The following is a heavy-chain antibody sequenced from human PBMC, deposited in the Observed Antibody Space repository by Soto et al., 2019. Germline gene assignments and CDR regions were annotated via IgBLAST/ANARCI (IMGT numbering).Heavy chain of an antibody. D-gene: IGHD3-22*01. CDR3: ARTSVVVINYYYYGMDV. Sequence: GASVKVSCKASGYTFTSYGISWVRQAPGQGLEWMGWISAYNGNTNYAQKLQGRVTMTTDTSTSTAYMELRSLRSDDTAVYYCARTSVVVINYYYYGMDVWGQGTTVTVSS. V-gene: IGHV1-18*01. CDR2: ISAYNGNT. J-gene: IGHJ6*02. CDR1: GYTFTSYG.